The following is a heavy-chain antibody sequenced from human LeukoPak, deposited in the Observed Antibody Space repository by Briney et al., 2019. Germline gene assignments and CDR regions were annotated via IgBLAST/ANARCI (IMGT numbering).Heavy chain of an antibody. CDR2: INPNSGGT. Sequence: ASVKVSCKASGYTFTGYYMHWLRQAPGQGLEWMGWINPNSGGTNYAQKFPGRVTLTRDTSIRTAYMELSRLRSDDPAVYYCAREKQSFMVRVHWFDPWGQGTLVTVSS. V-gene: IGHV1-2*02. J-gene: IGHJ5*02. CDR3: AREKQSFMVRVHWFDP. CDR1: GYTFTGYY. D-gene: IGHD3-10*01.